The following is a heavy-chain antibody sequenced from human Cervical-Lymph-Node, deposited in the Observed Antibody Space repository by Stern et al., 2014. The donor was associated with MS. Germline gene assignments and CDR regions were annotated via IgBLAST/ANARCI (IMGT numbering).Heavy chain of an antibody. CDR2: ISSTSDYT. CDR1: GFSFHWYN. CDR3: ARDALFDS. J-gene: IGHJ4*02. Sequence: EVQLVESGGGLVKPGGSLRLSCAASGFSFHWYNMNWVRQAPGKGLEWVSSISSTSDYTYYADSVKGRFTISRDNAKKSLYLQMNSLRADDTAVYYCARDALFDSWGQGTLVTVSS. V-gene: IGHV3-21*01.